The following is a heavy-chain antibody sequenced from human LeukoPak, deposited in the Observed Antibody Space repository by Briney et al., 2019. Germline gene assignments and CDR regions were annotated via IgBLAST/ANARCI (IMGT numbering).Heavy chain of an antibody. CDR1: GFTVSSNY. CDR2: IYSGGST. D-gene: IGHD6-13*01. V-gene: IGHV3-53*01. J-gene: IGHJ4*02. CDR3: ARGPPHGGSSWNYYFDY. Sequence: GGSLKLSCAASGFTVSSNYMSWVRQAPGKGLEWVSVIYSGGSTYYADSVKGRFTISRDNSKNTLYLQMNSLRAEDTAVYYCARGPPHGGSSWNYYFDYWGQGTLVTVSS.